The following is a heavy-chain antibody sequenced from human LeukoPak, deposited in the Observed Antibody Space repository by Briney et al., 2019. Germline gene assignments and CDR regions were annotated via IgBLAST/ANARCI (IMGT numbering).Heavy chain of an antibody. D-gene: IGHD6-13*01. CDR2: INKDGSIT. CDR3: ARWNLYSSSWPAQIGGTLPFDP. Sequence: GSLRLSCVASGFTSRNYWMHWVRQVPGKGPEWVSRINKDGSITNFADSVKGRFTISRDNAKNTVYLQMNSLRVEDTAVYYCARWNLYSSSWPAQIGGTLPFDPWGQGTLVTVSS. CDR1: GFTSRNYW. J-gene: IGHJ5*02. V-gene: IGHV3-74*01.